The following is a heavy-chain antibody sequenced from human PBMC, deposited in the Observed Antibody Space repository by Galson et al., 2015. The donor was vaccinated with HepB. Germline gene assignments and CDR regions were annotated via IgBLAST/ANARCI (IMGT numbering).Heavy chain of an antibody. V-gene: IGHV3-33*01. CDR3: ARGAGFGELRLGLDY. Sequence: SLRLSCAASGFTFSSYGMHWVRQAPGKGLEWVAVIWYDGSNKYYADSVKGRFTISRDNSKNTLYLQMNSLRAEDTAVYYCARGAGFGELRLGLDYWGQGTLVTVSS. D-gene: IGHD3-10*01. CDR1: GFTFSSYG. J-gene: IGHJ4*02. CDR2: IWYDGSNK.